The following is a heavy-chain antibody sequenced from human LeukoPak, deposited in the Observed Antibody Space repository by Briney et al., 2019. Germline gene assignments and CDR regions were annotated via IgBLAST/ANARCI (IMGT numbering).Heavy chain of an antibody. CDR2: ISSSGSTI. J-gene: IGHJ6*04. CDR1: GFTFSSCE. V-gene: IGHV3-48*03. Sequence: PGGSLRLSCAASGFTFSSCEMNWVRQAAGKGLEWVSYISSSGSTIYYADSVKGRFTISRDNAKNSLYLQMNSLRAEDTAVYYCAELGITMIGGVWGKGTTVTISS. D-gene: IGHD3-10*02. CDR3: AELGITMIGGV.